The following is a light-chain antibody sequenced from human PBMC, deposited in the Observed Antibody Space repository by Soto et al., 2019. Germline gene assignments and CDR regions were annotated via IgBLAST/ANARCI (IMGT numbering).Light chain of an antibody. CDR3: QQYHSSPLT. CDR1: QSISHW. J-gene: IGKJ2*01. Sequence: DIQMTQSPSTLPTSVGDRVTITCRASQSISHWWAWYQQKPGKAPKPLIHRASSLENEVPSRFSGSGSGTEFTLTISSLQPDDFAPNYCQQYHSSPLTFGQGTKLQIK. CDR2: RAS. V-gene: IGKV1-5*03.